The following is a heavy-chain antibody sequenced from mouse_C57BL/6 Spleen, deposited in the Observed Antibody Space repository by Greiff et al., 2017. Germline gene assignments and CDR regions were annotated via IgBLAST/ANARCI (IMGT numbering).Heavy chain of an antibody. V-gene: IGHV5-17*01. CDR3: ARRHYYYAMDY. CDR2: ISSGSSTI. Sequence: EVKLVESGGGLVKPGGSLKLSCAASGFTFSDYGMHWVRQAPEKGLEWVAYISSGSSTIYYADTVKGRFTISSDNAKNTLFLQMTSLRSEDTAMYYCARRHYYYAMDYWGQGTSVTVSS. D-gene: IGHD1-2*01. CDR1: GFTFSDYG. J-gene: IGHJ4*01.